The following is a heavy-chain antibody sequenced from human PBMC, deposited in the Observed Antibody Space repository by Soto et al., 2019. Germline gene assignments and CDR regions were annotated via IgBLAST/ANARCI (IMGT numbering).Heavy chain of an antibody. J-gene: IGHJ6*02. V-gene: IGHV4-4*02. Sequence: SETLSLTCAVSGGSISSSNWWSWVRQPPGKGLEWIGEIYHSGSTNYNPSLKSRVTISVDKSKNQFSLKLSSVTAADTAVYYCAREGSYSGYYYGMDVWGQETTVTVSS. CDR2: IYHSGST. CDR1: GGSISSSNW. CDR3: AREGSYSGYYYGMDV. D-gene: IGHD1-26*01.